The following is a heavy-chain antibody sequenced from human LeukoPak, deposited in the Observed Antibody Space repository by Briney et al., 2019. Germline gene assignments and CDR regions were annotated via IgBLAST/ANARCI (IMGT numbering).Heavy chain of an antibody. D-gene: IGHD3-16*02. CDR2: INSDGSST. J-gene: IGHJ4*02. CDR3: ARVSYYDYVWGSYRYGDY. CDR1: GFTFSSYW. Sequence: GGSLRLSCAASGFTFSSYWMHWVRQAPGKGLVWVSRINSDGSSTSYADSVKGRFTISRDNAKNTLYLQMNSLRAEDTAVYYCARVSYYDYVWGSYRYGDYWGQGTLVTVSS. V-gene: IGHV3-74*01.